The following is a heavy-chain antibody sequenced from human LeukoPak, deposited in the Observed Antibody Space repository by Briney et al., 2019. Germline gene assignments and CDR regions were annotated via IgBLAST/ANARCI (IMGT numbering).Heavy chain of an antibody. CDR1: GGCISSTTYY. CDR2: IYYGGST. V-gene: IGHV4-39*01. D-gene: IGHD2-15*01. Sequence: SETLSLTCTVSGGCISSTTYYWAWIRQPPGKGLEWIGNIYYGGSTYYNPSLKSRVTISVDTSKNQFSLKLSSVTAADTAVYYCARHVFDERFPVVVVAAALPDNWFDPWGQGTLVTVSS. J-gene: IGHJ5*02. CDR3: ARHVFDERFPVVVVAAALPDNWFDP.